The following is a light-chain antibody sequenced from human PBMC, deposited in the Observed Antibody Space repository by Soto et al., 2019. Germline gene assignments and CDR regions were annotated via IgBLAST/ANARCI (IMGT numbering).Light chain of an antibody. CDR3: QQYYSTPWT. CDR2: RAF. Sequence: DIVMTQSPDSLAVSLGERATINCKSSQSVLYSSDNKNYLAWYQQKPGQPPKLLIYRAFTRESGVPDRFSGSGSWTDFTLTISSLQAEDVAVYYCQQYYSTPWTFGQGTNVEVK. CDR1: QSVLYSSDNKNY. J-gene: IGKJ1*01. V-gene: IGKV4-1*01.